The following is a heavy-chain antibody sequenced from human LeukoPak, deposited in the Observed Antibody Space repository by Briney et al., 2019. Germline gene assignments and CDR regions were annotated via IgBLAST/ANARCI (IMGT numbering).Heavy chain of an antibody. Sequence: GGSLRLSCAASGFTFSSYSMDWVRQAPGKGLEWVSYISSSSSTIYYADSVKGRFTISRDNAKNSLYLQMNSLRAEDTAVYYCARDSESWTETGPRFDYWGQGTLVTVSS. CDR1: GFTFSSYS. D-gene: IGHD3-9*01. V-gene: IGHV3-48*04. J-gene: IGHJ4*02. CDR3: ARDSESWTETGPRFDY. CDR2: ISSSSSTI.